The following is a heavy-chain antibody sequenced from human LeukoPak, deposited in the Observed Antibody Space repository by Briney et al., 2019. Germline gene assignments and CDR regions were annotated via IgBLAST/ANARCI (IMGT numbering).Heavy chain of an antibody. D-gene: IGHD5-24*01. CDR1: GYTFTSYD. J-gene: IGHJ4*02. Sequence: ASVKVSCKASGYTFTSYDINWVRQATGQGLEWVGWMNPNSGNTGYAQKFQGRVTMTRNTSISTAYMELSSLRSEDTAVYYCASRDGYNDYYFGYWGQGTLVTVSS. V-gene: IGHV1-8*01. CDR3: ASRDGYNDYYFGY. CDR2: MNPNSGNT.